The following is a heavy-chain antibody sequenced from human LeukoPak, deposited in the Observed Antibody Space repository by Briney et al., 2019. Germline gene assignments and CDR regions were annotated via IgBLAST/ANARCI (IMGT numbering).Heavy chain of an antibody. CDR3: ATVAGSSSY. D-gene: IGHD6-6*01. J-gene: IGHJ4*02. Sequence: SETLSLTCTVSGGSFSAYYWTWFRQPPGKELEWIGYIYYTGSTNCNPSLKSRVTISVDTSNYQFSLKLGSVTAADTAVYYCATVAGSSSYWGQGTLVTVSS. CDR2: IYYTGST. CDR1: GGSFSAYY. V-gene: IGHV4-59*08.